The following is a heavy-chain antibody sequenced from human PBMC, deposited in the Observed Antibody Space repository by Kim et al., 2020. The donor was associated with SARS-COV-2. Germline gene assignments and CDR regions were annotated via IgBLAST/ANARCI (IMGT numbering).Heavy chain of an antibody. J-gene: IGHJ6*02. V-gene: IGHV1-18*01. D-gene: IGHD3-10*01. CDR3: ARVGLWPRRYGMDV. Sequence: AQKLQGRVTMTTDTSTSTAYMELRSLRSDDTAVYYCARVGLWPRRYGMDVWGQGTTVTVSS.